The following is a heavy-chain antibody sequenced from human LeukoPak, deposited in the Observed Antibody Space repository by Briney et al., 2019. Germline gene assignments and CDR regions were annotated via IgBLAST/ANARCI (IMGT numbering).Heavy chain of an antibody. CDR2: IVVGSGNT. V-gene: IGHV1-58*01. D-gene: IGHD3-9*01. CDR3: AADDGAILNAPGDY. Sequence: SVKVSCKASGFTFTSSAVQWVRQARGQRLEWIGWIVVGSGNTNYAQKFQERVTITRDMSTSTAYMELSSLRSEDTAVYYCAADDGAILNAPGDYWGQGTLVTVSS. J-gene: IGHJ4*02. CDR1: GFTFTSSA.